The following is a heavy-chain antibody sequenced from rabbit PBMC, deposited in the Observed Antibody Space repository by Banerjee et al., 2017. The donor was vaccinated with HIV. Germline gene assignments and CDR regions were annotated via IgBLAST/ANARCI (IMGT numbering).Heavy chain of an antibody. Sequence: QEQLEESGGGLVKPEGSLTLTCKASGFSFSDRDVMCWVRQAPGKGLEWIACINTATGKPVYATWAKGRFTISTTSSTTVTLQMTSLTAADTATYFCARETSSGWGIVSFYFSLWGQGTLVTVS. D-gene: IGHD4-1*01. CDR2: INTATGKP. J-gene: IGHJ4*01. V-gene: IGHV1S45*01. CDR3: ARETSSGWGIVSFYFSL. CDR1: GFSFSDRDV.